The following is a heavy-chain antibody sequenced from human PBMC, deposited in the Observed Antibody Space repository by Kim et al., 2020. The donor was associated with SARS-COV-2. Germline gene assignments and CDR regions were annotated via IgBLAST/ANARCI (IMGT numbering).Heavy chain of an antibody. CDR1: RFTFTSYG. D-gene: IGHD2-2*01. J-gene: IGHJ5*02. CDR2: ITAGGGST. V-gene: IGHV3-23*01. Sequence: GGSLRLSCAAFRFTFTSYGMSWVRQAPGRGLEWVSAITAGGGSTYYADSVKGRFTISRDNSKNTLYLQMNSLRAEDTAVYYCAARGTNYYAWVTWGQGTLVTVSS. CDR3: AARGTNYYAWVT.